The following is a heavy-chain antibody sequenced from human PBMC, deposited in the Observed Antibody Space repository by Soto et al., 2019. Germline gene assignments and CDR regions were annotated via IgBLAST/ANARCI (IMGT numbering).Heavy chain of an antibody. J-gene: IGHJ4*02. CDR1: GYTFTSYT. CDR3: ASPGEYYDFWSGSYDY. D-gene: IGHD3-3*01. CDR2: INAGNGNT. V-gene: IGHV1-3*01. Sequence: ASVKVSCKASGYTFTSYTMHWVRQAPGQRLEWMGWINAGNGNTKYSQKFQGRVTITRDTSASTAYMELSSLRSEDTAVYFCASPGEYYDFWSGSYDYWGQGTLVTVSS.